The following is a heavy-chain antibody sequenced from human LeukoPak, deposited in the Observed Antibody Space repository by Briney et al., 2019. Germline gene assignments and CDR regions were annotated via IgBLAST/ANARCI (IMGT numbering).Heavy chain of an antibody. J-gene: IGHJ3*02. V-gene: IGHV3-23*01. D-gene: IGHD4-17*01. CDR1: GFTFSTYA. Sequence: PGGSLRLSCAASGFTFSTYAMTWVRQAPGKGLEWVSSISGSGAGKFYAAPVKGRFTTSRDNSKNTLYVQMNSLRAEDTAVYYCAKAAYGDYAGAFDIWDQGTMVIVSS. CDR2: ISGSGAGK. CDR3: AKAAYGDYAGAFDI.